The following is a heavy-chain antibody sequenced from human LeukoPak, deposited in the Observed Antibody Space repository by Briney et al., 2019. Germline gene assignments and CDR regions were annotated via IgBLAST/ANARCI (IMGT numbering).Heavy chain of an antibody. J-gene: IGHJ4*02. D-gene: IGHD1-14*01. V-gene: IGHV3-23*01. CDR2: IIYSDDSGERA. Sequence: GGSLRLSCAGSGFTFSSYSMSWVRQAPGKGLEWVSTIIYSDDSGERAAYAESVKGRFTISRDNSKNTLYLQMNSLRAEDAAVYYCAKVLTAAGTDMLFADWGQGTLGIVSS. CDR3: AKVLTAAGTDMLFAD. CDR1: GFTFSSYS.